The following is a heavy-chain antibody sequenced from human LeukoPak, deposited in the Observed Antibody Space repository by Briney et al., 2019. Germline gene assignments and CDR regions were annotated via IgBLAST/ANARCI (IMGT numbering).Heavy chain of an antibody. J-gene: IGHJ4*02. CDR3: AKDAIHGDGYWEFDY. D-gene: IGHD5-24*01. V-gene: IGHV3-23*01. CDR1: GFTFNNYA. Sequence: GGSLRLSCVASGFTFNNYAMSWVRQAPGKGLEWVSGILQSGGTSYYADSVKGRFTISRDNSKSTLYLQMNSLRVEDTAIYYCAKDAIHGDGYWEFDYWGQGILVTVSS. CDR2: ILQSGGTS.